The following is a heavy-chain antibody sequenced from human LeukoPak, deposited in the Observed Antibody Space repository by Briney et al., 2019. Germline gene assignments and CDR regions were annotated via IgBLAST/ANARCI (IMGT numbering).Heavy chain of an antibody. CDR1: RFTFSSYW. J-gene: IGHJ4*02. Sequence: GGSLRLSCAASRFTFSSYWMTWVRQAPGKGLEWVANIKQDGSEKYYVDSVKGRFTISRDNAKKSLYLQMNSLRAEDTAVYYCAREVTMVRGVISRGFDYWGQGTLVTVSS. V-gene: IGHV3-7*01. D-gene: IGHD3-10*01. CDR3: AREVTMVRGVISRGFDY. CDR2: IKQDGSEK.